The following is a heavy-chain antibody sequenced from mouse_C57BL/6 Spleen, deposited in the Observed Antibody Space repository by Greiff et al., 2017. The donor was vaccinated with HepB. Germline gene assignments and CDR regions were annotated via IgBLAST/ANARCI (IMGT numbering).Heavy chain of an antibody. V-gene: IGHV3-1*01. CDR3: ARGGYYGSSYGPYFDY. CDR2: ISYSGST. D-gene: IGHD1-1*01. Sequence: DVQLVESGPGMVKPSQSLSLTCTVTGYSITSGYDWHWIRHFPGNELEWMGYISYSGSTNYNPSLKSRISITHDTSKNHFFLKLNSVTTEDTATYYCARGGYYGSSYGPYFDYWGQGTTLTVSS. CDR1: GYSITSGYD. J-gene: IGHJ2*01.